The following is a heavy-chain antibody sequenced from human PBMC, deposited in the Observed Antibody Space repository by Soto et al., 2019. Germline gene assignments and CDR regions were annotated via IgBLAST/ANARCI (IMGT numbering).Heavy chain of an antibody. J-gene: IGHJ5*02. V-gene: IGHV3-33*01. CDR2: IWYDGSDK. Sequence: GGSLRLSCAASGFTFSSYGMHWVRQAPGKGLEWVAVIWYDGSDKYYADSVKGRFTISRDNSKNTLYLQMNSLRAEDTAVYYCARDGAAAGISWFDPWGQGTLVTVSS. CDR3: ARDGAAAGISWFDP. CDR1: GFTFSSYG. D-gene: IGHD6-13*01.